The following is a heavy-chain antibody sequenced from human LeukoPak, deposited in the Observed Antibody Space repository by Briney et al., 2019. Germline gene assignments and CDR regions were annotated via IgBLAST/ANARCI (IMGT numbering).Heavy chain of an antibody. V-gene: IGHV3-48*04. CDR1: GFTFSSYS. Sequence: SGRSLRLTCAASGFTFSSYSMNWVRQAPGKGRGWVSYISTSSSTIYYADSVKGRFTLSRDNAKNSLYLQMNSLRAEDTAVYYCARYYSGYDVYWGEGTLVTVSS. D-gene: IGHD5-12*01. CDR3: ARYYSGYDVY. J-gene: IGHJ4*02. CDR2: ISTSSSTI.